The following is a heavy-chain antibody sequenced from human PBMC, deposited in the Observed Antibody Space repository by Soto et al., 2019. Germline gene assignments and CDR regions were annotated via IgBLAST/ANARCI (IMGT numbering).Heavy chain of an antibody. CDR1: GFTFSSYA. CDR3: SRDALSYYDSSGLGWFVP. V-gene: IGHV3-30-3*01. CDR2: ISYDGSNK. Sequence: GGSLRLSCAASGFTFSSYAMHWVRQAPGKGLEWVAVISYDGSNKYYADSVKGRFTISRDNSKNTLYLQMNSLRAEDTAVYYCSRDALSYYDSSGLGWFVPWGQGTLVTVSS. J-gene: IGHJ5*02. D-gene: IGHD3-22*01.